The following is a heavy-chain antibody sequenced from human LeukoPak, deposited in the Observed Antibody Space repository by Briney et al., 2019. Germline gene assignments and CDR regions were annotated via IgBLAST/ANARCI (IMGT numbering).Heavy chain of an antibody. CDR1: GFTFRSYW. CDR2: INHSGST. CDR3: ARAKYYYYDSSGYYRKSHYFDY. J-gene: IGHJ4*02. V-gene: IGHV4-34*01. Sequence: PGGSLRLSCAASGFTFRSYWMTWVRQPPGKGLEWVGEINHSGSTNYNPSLKSGVTISVDTSKNQFSLKLSSVTAADTAVYYCARAKYYYYDSSGYYRKSHYFDYWGQGTLVTVSS. D-gene: IGHD3-22*01.